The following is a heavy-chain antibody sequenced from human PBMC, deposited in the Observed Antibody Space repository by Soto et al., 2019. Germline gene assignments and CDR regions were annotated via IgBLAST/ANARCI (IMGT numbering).Heavy chain of an antibody. CDR3: AKDRVGGTFYTPLGF. Sequence: QVQLVESGGGVVQPGGSLRLSCQASGFNFDNYGRHWVRQAPGKGLEWVAVITYDGSFQYYADSVKGRFTISRDNSKNTLFLHLNTLKPEDTAVYHCAKDRVGGTFYTPLGFWGQGTLVTVSS. J-gene: IGHJ4*02. D-gene: IGHD1-7*01. CDR1: GFNFDNYG. CDR2: ITYDGSFQ. V-gene: IGHV3-30*18.